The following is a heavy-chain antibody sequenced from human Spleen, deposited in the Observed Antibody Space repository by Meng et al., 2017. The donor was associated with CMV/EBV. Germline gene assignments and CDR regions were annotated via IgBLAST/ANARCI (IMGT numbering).Heavy chain of an antibody. CDR3: ARSEGGSCSSTSCSNWFDP. CDR2: IYYSGST. D-gene: IGHD2-2*01. J-gene: IGHJ5*02. V-gene: IGHV4-30-4*08. CDR1: SGDYH. Sequence: SGDYHWSWIRQPPGKGLEWIGYIYYSGSTYYNPSLKSRVTISEDTSKNQFSLKLSSVTAADTAVYYCARSEGGSCSSTSCSNWFDPWGQGTLVTVSS.